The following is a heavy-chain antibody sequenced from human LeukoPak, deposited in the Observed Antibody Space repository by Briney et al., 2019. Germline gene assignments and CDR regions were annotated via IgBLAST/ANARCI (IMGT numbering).Heavy chain of an antibody. D-gene: IGHD2-21*02. CDR2: ISGNGGST. Sequence: PGGSLRLSCAASGFTFSNYAMHWVRQAPGKGLEYVSAISGNGGSTYYANSVKGRFTISRDNSKNTLYLQMGSMRAEDMAVYYCARRSSDRDYDYWGQGTLVTVSS. J-gene: IGHJ4*02. V-gene: IGHV3-64*01. CDR1: GFTFSNYA. CDR3: ARRSSDRDYDY.